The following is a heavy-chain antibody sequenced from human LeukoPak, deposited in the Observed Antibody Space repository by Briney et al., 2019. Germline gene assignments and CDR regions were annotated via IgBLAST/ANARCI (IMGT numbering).Heavy chain of an antibody. Sequence: ASVKVSCKASGYRFTSYHMHWVRQAPGQGLEWMGIINPSGGSTNYAQKFQGRVTMTRDTSTSTVYMELSSLRAEDTAAYYCARDLYHRYCDSSGYAFDYWGQGTLVTVSS. CDR1: GYRFTSYH. D-gene: IGHD3-22*01. CDR3: ARDLYHRYCDSSGYAFDY. CDR2: INPSGGST. J-gene: IGHJ4*02. V-gene: IGHV1-46*01.